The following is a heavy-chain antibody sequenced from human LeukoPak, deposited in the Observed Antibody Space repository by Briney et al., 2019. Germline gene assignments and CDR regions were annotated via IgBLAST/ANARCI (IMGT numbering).Heavy chain of an antibody. D-gene: IGHD2-15*01. CDR2: ISSSSSYI. V-gene: IGHV3-21*01. CDR3: ARIRCSGGSCYGLYYFDY. J-gene: IGHJ4*02. Sequence: GGSLRLSCAASGFTFSSYSMNWVRQAPGKGLEGVSSISSSSSYIYYADSVKGRFTISRDNDKNSLYLQMNSLRAEDTAVYYCARIRCSGGSCYGLYYFDYWGQGTLVTVSS. CDR1: GFTFSSYS.